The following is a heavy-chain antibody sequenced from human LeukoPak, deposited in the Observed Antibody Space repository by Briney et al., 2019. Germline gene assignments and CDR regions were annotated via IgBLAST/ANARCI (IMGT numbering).Heavy chain of an antibody. CDR3: ASLRRGRRAPRLYYFDY. D-gene: IGHD5-12*01. CDR2: IYYSGST. Sequence: SETLSLTCTVSGGSISSYYWSWIRQPPGKGLEWIGYIYYSGSTNYNPSLKSRVTISVDTSKNQFSLKLSSETAADTAVYYCASLRRGRRAPRLYYFDYWGQGTLVTVSS. J-gene: IGHJ4*02. CDR1: GGSISSYY. V-gene: IGHV4-59*08.